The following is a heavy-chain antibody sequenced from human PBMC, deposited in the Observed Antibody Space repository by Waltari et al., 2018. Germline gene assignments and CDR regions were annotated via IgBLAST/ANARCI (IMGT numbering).Heavy chain of an antibody. D-gene: IGHD6-13*01. CDR2: IYHSGNT. CDR1: GYSITSGYY. CDR3: ARAPMSGAATGTFDF. J-gene: IGHJ4*02. Sequence: QVQLQESGPGLVKPSETLSLTCTVSGYSITSGYYWGCIRQPPGKGLEWIGSIYHSGNTYYNPSLKGRLTISVDTPKNQFSLRLSSVTAADTAVYYCARAPMSGAATGTFDFWGLGSLVTVSP. V-gene: IGHV4-38-2*02.